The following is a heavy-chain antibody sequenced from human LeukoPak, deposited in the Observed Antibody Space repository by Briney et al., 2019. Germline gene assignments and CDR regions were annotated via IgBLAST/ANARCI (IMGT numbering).Heavy chain of an antibody. J-gene: IGHJ2*01. D-gene: IGHD2-15*01. CDR2: IWPDRNRK. V-gene: IGHV3-33*01. Sequence: GSSLRLSCAASGFTFTDYEFHWVRQAPGKGLEWVAIIWPDRNRKLHADSVKGRFSISADNSKNTVYLQMSGLRADDTAVYFCVVVVVPAAVWQFDLWGRGTLVAVSA. CDR1: GFTFTDYE. CDR3: VVVVVPAAVWQFDL.